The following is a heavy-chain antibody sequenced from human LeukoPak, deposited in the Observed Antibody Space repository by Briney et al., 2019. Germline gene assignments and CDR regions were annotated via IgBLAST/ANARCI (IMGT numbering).Heavy chain of an antibody. J-gene: IGHJ4*02. CDR3: ANYDILTGHRTSLFFDY. D-gene: IGHD3-9*01. Sequence: GGSLRLSCAASGFTFSSYAMSWVRQAPGKGLEWVSAISGSGGSTYYADSVKGRFTISRDNSKNTLYLQMNSLRAEDTAVYYCANYDILTGHRTSLFFDYWGQGTLVTVSS. CDR1: GFTFSSYA. CDR2: ISGSGGST. V-gene: IGHV3-23*01.